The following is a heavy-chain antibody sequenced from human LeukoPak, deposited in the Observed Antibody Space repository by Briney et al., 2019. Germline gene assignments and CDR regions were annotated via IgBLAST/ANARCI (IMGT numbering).Heavy chain of an antibody. D-gene: IGHD3-22*01. J-gene: IGHJ4*02. Sequence: QPGGSLRLSCAASGCPFSSYAMHWVRQAPGKGLEWVAVISYDGSNKYYADSVKGRFTISRDNSKNTLYLQMNGLRAEDTAVYYCARDGEYYYDSIGPGYFDSWGQGTLVTVSS. CDR2: ISYDGSNK. CDR1: GCPFSSYA. V-gene: IGHV3-30-3*01. CDR3: ARDGEYYYDSIGPGYFDS.